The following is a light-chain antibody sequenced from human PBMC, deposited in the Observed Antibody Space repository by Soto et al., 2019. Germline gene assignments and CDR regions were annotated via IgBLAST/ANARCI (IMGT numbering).Light chain of an antibody. J-gene: IGLJ1*01. V-gene: IGLV2-14*01. Sequence: QSFLAQPASVSGSPGQSITISCNGTSSDVGGYDYVSWYQLHPGKAPKLMVFEVSNRPSGVSYRFSGSKSGNTASLTISGLQAEDEADYFCSSYSISTAYLFGTGTKVTVL. CDR1: SSDVGGYDY. CDR2: EVS. CDR3: SSYSISTAYL.